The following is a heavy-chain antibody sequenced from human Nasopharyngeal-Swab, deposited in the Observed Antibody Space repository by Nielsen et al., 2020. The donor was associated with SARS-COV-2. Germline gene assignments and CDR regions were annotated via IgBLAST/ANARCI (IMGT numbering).Heavy chain of an antibody. V-gene: IGHV3-48*01. J-gene: IGHJ3*02. CDR2: IRSSNDI. CDR1: GFIFSDYS. CDR3: ARAGGRYYDSGGYYYLASAFDI. D-gene: IGHD3-22*01. Sequence: GESLKISCAASGFIFSDYSMNWVRQAPGKGLEWISYIRSSNDIYYADSVKGRFTISRDNSKNTLYLQMNSLRAEDTAVYYCARAGGRYYDSGGYYYLASAFDIWGQGTMVTVSS.